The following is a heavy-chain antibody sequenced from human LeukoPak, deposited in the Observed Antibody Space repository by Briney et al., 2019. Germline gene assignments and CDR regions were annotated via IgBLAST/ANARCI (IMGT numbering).Heavy chain of an antibody. D-gene: IGHD6-19*01. J-gene: IGHJ4*02. CDR2: ISGSGGST. CDR1: GFTFSSYA. V-gene: IGHV3-23*01. CDR3: AKAWRYSSGSGYFDY. Sequence: GGSLRLSCAASGFTFSSYAMSWVRQAPGKGLEWVSTISGSGGSTYYADSVKGRFTISRDNSKNTLYLQMNSLRAEDTAVYYCAKAWRYSSGSGYFDYWGQGTLVTVSS.